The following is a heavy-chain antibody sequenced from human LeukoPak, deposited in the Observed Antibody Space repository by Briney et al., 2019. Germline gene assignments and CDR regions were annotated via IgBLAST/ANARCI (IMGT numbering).Heavy chain of an antibody. CDR2: IYTTAST. V-gene: IGHV4-61*02. D-gene: IGHD2-15*01. Sequence: PSGTLSLSCTVSGVSLSSDSDGWSCIRQPAGKGLEWIGCIYTTASTNSNPSLKSPVTQSVYTSKNHSSVKMRSVTAADTAVYYCARHTYCSGGSCYPHYNWFDPWGQGTLVTVSS. CDR1: GVSLSSDSDG. J-gene: IGHJ5*02. CDR3: ARHTYCSGGSCYPHYNWFDP.